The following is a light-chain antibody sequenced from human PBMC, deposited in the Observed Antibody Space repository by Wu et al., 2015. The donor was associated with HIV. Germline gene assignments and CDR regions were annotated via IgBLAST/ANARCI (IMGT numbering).Light chain of an antibody. CDR1: QSISSW. V-gene: IGKV1-5*03. CDR2: TAS. Sequence: DIQMTQSPSTLSASVGDRVTITCRASQSISSWLAWFQQRPGEAPKLLIYTASSLESGVPSRFSGSGSGAEFTLTISSLQPEDFATYYCQQYNSYWWTFGQGTKVEI. CDR3: QQYNSYWWT. J-gene: IGKJ1*01.